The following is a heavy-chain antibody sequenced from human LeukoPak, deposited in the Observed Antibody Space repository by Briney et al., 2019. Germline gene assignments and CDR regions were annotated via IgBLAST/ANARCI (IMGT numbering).Heavy chain of an antibody. J-gene: IGHJ6*03. CDR1: GGSISSNSYY. Sequence: SETLSLTCTVSGGSISSNSYYWGWIRQPPGKGLEWIGSIYYSGSTNYNPSLKSRVTISVDTSKNQFSLKLTSVTAADSAVYYCARSKNSYYYYYMDVWGKGTTVTVSS. CDR3: ARSKNSYYYYYMDV. D-gene: IGHD1/OR15-1a*01. CDR2: IYYSGST. V-gene: IGHV4-39*07.